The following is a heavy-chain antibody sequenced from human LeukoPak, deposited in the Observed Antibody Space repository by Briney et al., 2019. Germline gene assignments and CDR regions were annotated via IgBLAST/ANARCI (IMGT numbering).Heavy chain of an antibody. CDR2: IIPILGIA. D-gene: IGHD5-18*01. J-gene: IGHJ3*02. Sequence: ASVKVSCKASGGTFSSYAISWVRQAPGQGLEWMGRIIPILGIANYAQKFQGRVTITADKSTSTAYMELSSLRSEDTAVYYCARVADTAMVSRAFDIWSQGTMVTVSS. V-gene: IGHV1-69*04. CDR3: ARVADTAMVSRAFDI. CDR1: GGTFSSYA.